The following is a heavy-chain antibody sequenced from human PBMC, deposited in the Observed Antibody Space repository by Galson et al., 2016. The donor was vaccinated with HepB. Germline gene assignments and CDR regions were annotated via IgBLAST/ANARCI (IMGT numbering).Heavy chain of an antibody. J-gene: IGHJ3*02. CDR1: GFDFRSYA. V-gene: IGHV3-23*01. CDR3: AKQLTGLISDASDI. Sequence: SLRLSCAASGFDFRSYAMTWVRQAPGKGLEWVATISGGGGNTFYADSLKGRLTTSRDNSKNTLFLPMNSLRVDDTSLYYCAKQLTGLISDASDIWGHGPLVTVSS. D-gene: IGHD3-9*01. CDR2: ISGGGGNT.